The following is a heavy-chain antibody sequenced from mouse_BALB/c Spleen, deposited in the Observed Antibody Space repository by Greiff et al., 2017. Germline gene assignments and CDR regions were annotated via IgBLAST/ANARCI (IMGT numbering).Heavy chain of an antibody. D-gene: IGHD2-4*01. Sequence: EVHLVESGAELVKPGASVKLSCTASGFNIKDTYMNWVKQRPEQGLEWIGRIDPANGNTKYDPKFQGKATITADTSSNTAYLQLSSLTSEDTAVYYCAPIYYDSLDYWGQGTSVTVSS. V-gene: IGHV14-3*02. CDR1: GFNIKDTY. CDR2: IDPANGNT. CDR3: APIYYDSLDY. J-gene: IGHJ4*01.